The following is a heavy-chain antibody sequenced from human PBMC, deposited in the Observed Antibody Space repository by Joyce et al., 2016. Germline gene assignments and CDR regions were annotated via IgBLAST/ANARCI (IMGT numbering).Heavy chain of an antibody. CDR1: GGDFSNYT. Sequence: QVLLVQSGAAVKRPGSSLRVSCKSSGGDFSNYTVNWVRQAPGQRLEWVGGIITFFGAAKYAGDFQGRVTLTADQSTRTAYLELSSLTSADTAVYYCARGGTSSDHYFFYTLDVWGPGTTVIVSS. J-gene: IGHJ6*02. CDR2: IITFFGAA. D-gene: IGHD1-14*01. CDR3: ARGGTSSDHYFFYTLDV. V-gene: IGHV1-69*12.